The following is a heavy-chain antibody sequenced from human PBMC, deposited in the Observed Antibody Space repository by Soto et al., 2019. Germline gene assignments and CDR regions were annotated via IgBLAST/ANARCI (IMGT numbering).Heavy chain of an antibody. CDR3: ASEPSWIQLWSREYSGYDYFDY. D-gene: IGHD5-12*01. CDR2: IYYSGST. Sequence: SETLSLTCTVSGGSISSSSYYWGWIRQPPGKGLEWIGSIYYSGSTYYNPSLKSRVTISVDTSKNQFYLKLSSVTAADTAVYYCASEPSWIQLWSREYSGYDYFDYWGQGTLVTVSS. V-gene: IGHV4-39*01. J-gene: IGHJ4*02. CDR1: GGSISSSSYY.